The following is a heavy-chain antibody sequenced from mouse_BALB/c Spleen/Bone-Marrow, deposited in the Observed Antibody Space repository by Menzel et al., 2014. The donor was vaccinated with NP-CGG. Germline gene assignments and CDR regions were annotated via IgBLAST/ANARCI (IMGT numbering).Heavy chain of an antibody. D-gene: IGHD1-1*02. CDR2: ILPGGGST. J-gene: IGHJ4*01. V-gene: IGHV1-9*01. Sequence: VQLVESGAELMKPGASVMISCKATGYTFSDYWIEWVKQRPGHGLEWIGEILPGGGSTNYNENFKGKATFTADTSSNTAYMQLSSLTSEDSAVCYCAKGGHVMDYWGQGTSVTVSS. CDR1: GYTFSDYW. CDR3: AKGGHVMDY.